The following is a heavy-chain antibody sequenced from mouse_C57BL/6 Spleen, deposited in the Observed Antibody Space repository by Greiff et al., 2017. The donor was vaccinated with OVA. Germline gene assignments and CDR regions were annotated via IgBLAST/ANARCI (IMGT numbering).Heavy chain of an antibody. V-gene: IGHV1-47*01. Sequence: VKLMESGAELVKPGASVKMSCKASGYTFTTYPIEWMKQNHGKSLEWIGNFHPYNDDTKYNEKFKGKATLTVEKSSSTVYLELSRLTSDDSAVYYCARPGSSYWYFDVWGTGTTVTVSS. CDR3: ARPGSSYWYFDV. CDR2: FHPYNDDT. D-gene: IGHD1-1*01. CDR1: GYTFTTYP. J-gene: IGHJ1*03.